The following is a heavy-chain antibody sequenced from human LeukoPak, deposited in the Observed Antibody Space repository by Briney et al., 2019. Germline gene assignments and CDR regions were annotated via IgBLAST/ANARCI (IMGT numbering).Heavy chain of an antibody. CDR3: ASTSSIAVARGAFDI. Sequence: ASVKVSCKASGYTFTSYGISWVRQAPGQGLEWMGWISAYNGNTNYAQKLQGRVTMTTDTPTSTAYMELRSLRSDDTAVYYCASTSSIAVARGAFDIWGQGTMVTVSS. D-gene: IGHD6-19*01. V-gene: IGHV1-18*01. CDR2: ISAYNGNT. J-gene: IGHJ3*02. CDR1: GYTFTSYG.